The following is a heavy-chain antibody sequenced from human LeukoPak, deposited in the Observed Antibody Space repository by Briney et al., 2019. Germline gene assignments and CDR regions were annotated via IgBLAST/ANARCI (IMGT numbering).Heavy chain of an antibody. D-gene: IGHD3-3*01. CDR2: IYYSGST. J-gene: IGHJ3*02. CDR3: ARLEYYDFWSGYFGAFDI. CDR1: GGSVSNSLYY. V-gene: IGHV4-61*01. Sequence: PWETLSLTCTVSGGSVSNSLYYWSWIRQPPGKGLEWIGYIYYSGSTSYNPSLKSRVTISVDTSKNQFSLKLSSVTAADTAVYYCARLEYYDFWSGYFGAFDIWGQGTMVTVSS.